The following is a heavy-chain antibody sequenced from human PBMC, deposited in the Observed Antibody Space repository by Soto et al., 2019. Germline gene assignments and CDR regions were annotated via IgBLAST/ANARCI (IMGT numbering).Heavy chain of an antibody. J-gene: IGHJ6*02. Sequence: SVKVSCKASGGTFSSYAISWVRQAPGQGLEWMGGIIPIFGTANYAQKFQGRVTITADESTSTVYMELSSLRSEDTAVYYCARDSYESSGSGYYGMDVWGQGTTVTVSS. CDR2: IIPIFGTA. CDR3: ARDSYESSGSGYYGMDV. CDR1: GGTFSSYA. V-gene: IGHV1-69*13. D-gene: IGHD3-22*01.